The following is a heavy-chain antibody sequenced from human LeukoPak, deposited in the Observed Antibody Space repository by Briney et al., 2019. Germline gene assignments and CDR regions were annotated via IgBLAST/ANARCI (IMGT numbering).Heavy chain of an antibody. V-gene: IGHV4-59*01. Sequence: SETLSLTCTVSGGSISSYYWSWIRQPPGKGLEWIGYIYYSGSTNYNPSLKSRVTISVDTSKNQFSLKLSSVTAADTAVYYCAGDSSNYYYYGMDVWGQGTTVTVSS. D-gene: IGHD2-2*01. CDR3: AGDSSNYYYYGMDV. J-gene: IGHJ6*02. CDR2: IYYSGST. CDR1: GGSISSYY.